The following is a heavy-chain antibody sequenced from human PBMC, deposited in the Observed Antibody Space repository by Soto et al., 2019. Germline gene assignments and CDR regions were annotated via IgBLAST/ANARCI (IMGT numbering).Heavy chain of an antibody. D-gene: IGHD3-10*01. Sequence: PGGPLRLCCAASGFTFNNYWMHWVRQAPGKGLVWVSRIKTDGSSPNYADSVEGRFTISSDNAKNTLYLQMNSLRVEDTAVYYCARDRIAGSGSCDNWGQGTLVTVS. V-gene: IGHV3-74*01. CDR1: GFTFNNYW. CDR3: ARDRIAGSGSCDN. J-gene: IGHJ4*02. CDR2: IKTDGSSP.